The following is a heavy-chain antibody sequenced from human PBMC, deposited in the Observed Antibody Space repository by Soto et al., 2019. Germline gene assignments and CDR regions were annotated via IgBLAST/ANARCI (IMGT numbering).Heavy chain of an antibody. J-gene: IGHJ4*02. Sequence: GGSLRLSCAASGFTFSSYAMHWVRQAPGKGLEWVAVISYDGSNKYYADSVKGRFTISRDNSKNTLYLQMNSLRAEDTAVYYCARGQQLVELTFDYWGQGTLVTVSS. CDR3: ARGQQLVELTFDY. D-gene: IGHD6-13*01. CDR1: GFTFSSYA. V-gene: IGHV3-30-3*01. CDR2: ISYDGSNK.